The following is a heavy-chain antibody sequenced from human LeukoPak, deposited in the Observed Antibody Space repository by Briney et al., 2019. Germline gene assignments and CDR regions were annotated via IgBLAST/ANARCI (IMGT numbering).Heavy chain of an antibody. CDR3: AKNGGGIYGMDV. CDR2: ISYDGSNK. D-gene: IGHD1-1*01. CDR1: GFTFSSYG. Sequence: SGGSLRLSCAASGFTFSSYGMHWVRQAPGKGLEWVAVISYDGSNKYYADSVKGRFTISRDNSKNTLYLQMNGLRAEDTAVYYCAKNGGGIYGMDVWGQGTTVTVSS. V-gene: IGHV3-30*18. J-gene: IGHJ6*02.